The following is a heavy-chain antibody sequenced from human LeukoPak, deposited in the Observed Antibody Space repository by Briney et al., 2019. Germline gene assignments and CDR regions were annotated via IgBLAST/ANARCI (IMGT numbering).Heavy chain of an antibody. Sequence: SETLSLTCTVSGGSISSYYWSWIRQPPGKGLEWIGYIYYSGSTNYNPSLKSRVTISVDMSKNQFSLKLSPVTAADTAVYYCARGTLAAAGNSPPDFDYWGQGTLVTVSS. CDR3: ARGTLAAAGNSPPDFDY. J-gene: IGHJ4*02. V-gene: IGHV4-59*01. CDR2: IYYSGST. CDR1: GGSISSYY. D-gene: IGHD6-13*01.